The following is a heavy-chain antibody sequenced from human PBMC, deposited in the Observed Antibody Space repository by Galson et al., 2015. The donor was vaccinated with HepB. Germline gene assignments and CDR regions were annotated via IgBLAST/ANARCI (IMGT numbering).Heavy chain of an antibody. Sequence: SLRLSCAASGFTFSNYAMSWVRQAPGKGLEWVSAISYTGDNTYYADSVKGRFTISRDNAKNTLFLQMDSLRAEDTAVYYCAKRPVELTFDYWGQGTLVTVSS. J-gene: IGHJ4*02. CDR2: ISYTGDNT. V-gene: IGHV3-23*01. CDR3: AKRPVELTFDY. CDR1: GFTFSNYA. D-gene: IGHD1-7*01.